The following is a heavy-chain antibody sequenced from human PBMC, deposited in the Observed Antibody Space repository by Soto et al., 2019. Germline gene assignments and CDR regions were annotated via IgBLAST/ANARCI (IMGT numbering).Heavy chain of an antibody. V-gene: IGHV4-38-2*02. D-gene: IGHD1-26*01. CDR1: GYSISSHYY. J-gene: IGHJ4*02. Sequence: PSETLSLTCTVSGYSISSHYYWGWIRQPPGKGLEWIGSFYHSGRTYYNPSLKSRVTTSVDTSENQFSLKLSSVTAADTAVYYCARGGEALPGAFDSWGQGTLVTVS. CDR3: ARGGEALPGAFDS. CDR2: FYHSGRT.